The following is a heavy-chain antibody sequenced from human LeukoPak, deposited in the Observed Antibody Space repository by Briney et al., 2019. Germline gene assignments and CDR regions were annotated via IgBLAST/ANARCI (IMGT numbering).Heavy chain of an antibody. CDR3: ATGWTSGYVWYFDL. CDR2: FDPEDGET. V-gene: IGHV1-24*01. J-gene: IGHJ2*01. CDR1: GYTLTELS. Sequence: ASVKVSCKVSGYTLTELSMHWVRQAPGKGLEWMGGFDPEDGETIYAQKFQGRVTTTEDTSTDTAYMELSSLRSEDTAVYYCATGWTSGYVWYFDLWGRGTLVTVSS. D-gene: IGHD3-22*01.